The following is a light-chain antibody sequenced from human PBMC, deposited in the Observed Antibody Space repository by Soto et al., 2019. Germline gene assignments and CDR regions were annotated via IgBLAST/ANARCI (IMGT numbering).Light chain of an antibody. CDR2: DNY. V-gene: IGLV1-44*01. CDR1: SSNIGSNT. J-gene: IGLJ1*01. Sequence: QSVLTQPPSASGTPGQRVTISCSGSSSNIGSNTVNWYQQLPGTAPKLLIYDNYQRPSGVPDRFSGSKSGNTASLTVSGLQAEDEADYYCSSYAGSNKGVFGTGTKVTVL. CDR3: SSYAGSNKGV.